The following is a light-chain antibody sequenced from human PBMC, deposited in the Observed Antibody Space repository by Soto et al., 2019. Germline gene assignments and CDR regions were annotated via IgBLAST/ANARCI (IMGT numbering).Light chain of an antibody. CDR3: QQYDSYAGWT. CDR1: QSISSW. Sequence: DIQMTQSPSTLSASVGDRVTITCRASQSISSWLAWYQQRPGKAPKLLMYKASSLESGVPTRFSGSGSGTEFTLTISSLQPDDFAAYYCQQYDSYAGWTFGQGTKVEIK. CDR2: KAS. V-gene: IGKV1-5*03. J-gene: IGKJ1*01.